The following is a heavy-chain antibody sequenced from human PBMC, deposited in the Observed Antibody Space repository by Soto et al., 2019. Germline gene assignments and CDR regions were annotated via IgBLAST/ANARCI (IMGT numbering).Heavy chain of an antibody. D-gene: IGHD3-3*01. CDR2: IIVGSGNT. V-gene: IGHV1-58*01. J-gene: IGHJ6*02. CDR1: GFTFTSSA. CDR3: AAPPTYYDFWSGYYRPYYYYGMDV. Sequence: SVKVSCKASGFTFTSSAVQWVRQARGQRLEWIGWIIVGSGNTNYAQKFQERVTITRDMSTSTAYMELSSLRSEDTAVYYCAAPPTYYDFWSGYYRPYYYYGMDVWGQGTTVTVSS.